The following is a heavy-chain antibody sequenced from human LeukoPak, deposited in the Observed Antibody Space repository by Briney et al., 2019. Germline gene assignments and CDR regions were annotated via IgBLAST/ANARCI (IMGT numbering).Heavy chain of an antibody. D-gene: IGHD3-3*01. CDR2: IYYSGGT. J-gene: IGHJ5*02. CDR3: ARRRGYDFWSGLNWFDP. V-gene: IGHV4-59*08. CDR1: GGSISSYY. Sequence: PSETLSLTCTVSGGSISSYYWSWIRQPPGKGLEWIGYIYYSGGTNYNPSLKSRVTISVDTSKNQFSLKLSSVTAADTAVYYCARRRGYDFWSGLNWFDPWGQGTLVTVSS.